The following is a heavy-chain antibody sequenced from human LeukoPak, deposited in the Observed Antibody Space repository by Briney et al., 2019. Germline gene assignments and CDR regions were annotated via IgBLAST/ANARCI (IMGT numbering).Heavy chain of an antibody. J-gene: IGHJ4*02. D-gene: IGHD5-24*01. V-gene: IGHV1-69*05. Sequence: EASVKVSCKASGGTFSSYAISWVRQAPAQGLEWMGGIIPIFGTANYAQKFQGRVTITTDESTSTAYMELSSLRSEDTAVYYCARASLGRGYFDYWGQGTLVAVSS. CDR2: IIPIFGTA. CDR3: ARASLGRGYFDY. CDR1: GGTFSSYA.